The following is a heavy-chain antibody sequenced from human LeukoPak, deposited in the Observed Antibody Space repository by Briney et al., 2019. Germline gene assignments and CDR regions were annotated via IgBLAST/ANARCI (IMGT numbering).Heavy chain of an antibody. CDR3: ASITRGSVAY. CDR2: IYYSGST. V-gene: IGHV4-59*12. CDR1: GGSISSYY. Sequence: TSETLSLTCIVSGGSISSYYWSWIRQPPGKGLEWIGSIYYSGSTYYNPSLKSRVTISVDTSKNQFSLKLSSVTAADTAVYYCASITRGSVAYWGQGTLVTVSS. D-gene: IGHD3-10*01. J-gene: IGHJ4*02.